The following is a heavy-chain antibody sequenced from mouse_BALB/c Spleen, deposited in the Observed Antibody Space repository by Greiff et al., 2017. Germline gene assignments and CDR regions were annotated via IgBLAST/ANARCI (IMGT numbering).Heavy chain of an antibody. V-gene: IGHV1-80*01. J-gene: IGHJ2*01. CDR1: GYAFSSYW. Sequence: QVQLKESGAELVRPGSSVKISCKASGYAFSSYWMNWVKQRPGQGLEWIGQIYPGDGDTNYNGKFKGKATLTADKSSSTAYMQLSSLTSEDSAVYFCAYERDYFDYWGQGTTLTVSA. CDR3: AYERDYFDY. CDR2: IYPGDGDT. D-gene: IGHD2-3*01.